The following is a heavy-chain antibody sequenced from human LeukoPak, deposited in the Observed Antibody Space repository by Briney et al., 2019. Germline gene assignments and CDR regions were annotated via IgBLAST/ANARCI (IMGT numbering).Heavy chain of an antibody. J-gene: IGHJ4*02. V-gene: IGHV3-49*04. D-gene: IGHD3-10*01. CDR3: TPGTMIRGAKYYFDS. Sequence: PGGSLRLSCLASGFNFGDYAMTWVRQAPGKGLEWISLIRSEAHGGTSEYAASVRGRFTISRDDSHSTVVLQMNSLRIEDTGVYFCTPGTMIRGAKYYFDSWGQGALVTVSS. CDR1: GFNFGDYA. CDR2: IRSEAHGGTS.